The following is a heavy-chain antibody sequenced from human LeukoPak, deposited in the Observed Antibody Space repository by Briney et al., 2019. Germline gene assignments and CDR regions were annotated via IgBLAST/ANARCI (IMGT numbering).Heavy chain of an antibody. Sequence: SETLSLTCTVSGGSISSYYWSWIRQPTGKGLEWIGYIYYSGSTNYNPSLKSRVTISVDTSKNQFSLKLSSVTAADTAVYYCARTPGVGWYFDLWGRGTLVTVSS. CDR1: GGSISSYY. CDR2: IYYSGST. J-gene: IGHJ2*01. V-gene: IGHV4-59*01. CDR3: ARTPGVGWYFDL. D-gene: IGHD2-15*01.